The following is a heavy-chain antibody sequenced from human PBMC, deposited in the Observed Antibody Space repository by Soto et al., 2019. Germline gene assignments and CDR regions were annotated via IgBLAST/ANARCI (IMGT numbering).Heavy chain of an antibody. J-gene: IGHJ4*02. CDR2: INTGAAT. CDR1: GFIFSTYT. V-gene: IGHV3-64D*06. D-gene: IGHD6-19*01. Sequence: GFPRLSCSASGFIFSTYTMLWVRQAPGKGLEYVSAINTGAATSYVDSVRGRFTISRDNSKNTLYLQMSSLRPEDKAVYYCVTGYSSGWYEIYWGQGTLVTVSS. CDR3: VTGYSSGWYEIY.